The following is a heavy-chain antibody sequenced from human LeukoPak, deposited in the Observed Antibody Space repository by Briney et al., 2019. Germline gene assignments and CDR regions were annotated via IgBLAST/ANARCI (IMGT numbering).Heavy chain of an antibody. Sequence: KPSETLSLTCTVSGGSISSDTYYWSWIRQPPGKGLEWIGYIYHSGSTYCNPSLESRVTISIDRSKNQFSLKLSSVSAADTAVYYCARDRDSISGSWHWGQGTLVTVSS. V-gene: IGHV4-30-2*01. CDR1: GGSISSDTYY. J-gene: IGHJ4*02. CDR3: ARDRDSISGSWH. D-gene: IGHD3-10*01. CDR2: IYHSGST.